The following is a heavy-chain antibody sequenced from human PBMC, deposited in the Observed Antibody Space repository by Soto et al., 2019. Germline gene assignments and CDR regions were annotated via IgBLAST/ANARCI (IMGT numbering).Heavy chain of an antibody. CDR3: SKFLVDTGGCSGWPWFSDC. J-gene: IGHJ4*02. Sequence: EVHLLESGGGLVQPGGSLRLSCAASGFTFSSYAMSWVSQAPGKGLEWVSASSGSGGTTYYAACVKGRFAVSTDNSKNPLYLQMNRLRAEDSAVYYCSKFLVDTGGCSGWPWFSDCWGQGDLVTVTS. CDR1: GFTFSSYA. CDR2: SSGSGGTT. D-gene: IGHD6-25*01. V-gene: IGHV3-23*01.